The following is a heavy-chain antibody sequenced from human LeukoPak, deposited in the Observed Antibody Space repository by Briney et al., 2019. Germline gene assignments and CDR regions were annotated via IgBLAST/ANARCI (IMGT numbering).Heavy chain of an antibody. J-gene: IGHJ5*02. D-gene: IGHD3-10*01. V-gene: IGHV1-18*01. CDR2: ISAYNGNT. CDR3: AGDRNYYGSGSYGGVWFDP. CDR1: GYTFTSSA. Sequence: ASVKVFCKASGYTFTSSAMNWVRQAPGQGLEWMGWISAYNGNTNYAQKLEGRVTVTTDTSTSTAYMELRSLRSDDTAVYYCAGDRNYYGSGSYGGVWFDPWGQGTLVTVSS.